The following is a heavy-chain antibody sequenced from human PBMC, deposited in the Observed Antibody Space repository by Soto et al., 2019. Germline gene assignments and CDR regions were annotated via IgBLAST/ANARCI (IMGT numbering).Heavy chain of an antibody. Sequence: PSETLSHTCTVSGGSISSSSYYWGWIRQPPGKGLEWIGYIYYSGSPYYNPSLKSRVTISVDTSKNQFSLKLSSVTAADTAVYYCAVPAASVAGASGSYYYYGMDVWGQGTTVTVSS. CDR3: AVPAASVAGASGSYYYYGMDV. CDR2: IYYSGSP. D-gene: IGHD6-19*01. J-gene: IGHJ6*02. V-gene: IGHV4-39*01. CDR1: GGSISSSSYY.